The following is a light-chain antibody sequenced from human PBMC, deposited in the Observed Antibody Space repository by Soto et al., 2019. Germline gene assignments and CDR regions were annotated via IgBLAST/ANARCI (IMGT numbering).Light chain of an antibody. Sequence: EEVMTQSPATLSVSPGERATLSCRASQSVTTNMAWYQQKPGQAPRLLIYGASTRATGIPARFSGSGSGTDFTLTISSLQSEDFAVYYCQQYNNWPPWTFGQGTKVDIK. CDR3: QQYNNWPPWT. CDR2: GAS. V-gene: IGKV3-15*01. J-gene: IGKJ1*01. CDR1: QSVTTN.